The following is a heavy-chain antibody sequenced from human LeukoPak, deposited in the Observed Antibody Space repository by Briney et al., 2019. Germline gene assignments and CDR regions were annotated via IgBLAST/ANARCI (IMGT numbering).Heavy chain of an antibody. CDR3: ARVVLAYGGNSWGFDY. CDR1: GFTFSSYE. D-gene: IGHD4-23*01. V-gene: IGHV3-48*03. CDR2: ISSSGSTI. J-gene: IGHJ4*02. Sequence: GGSLRLSCAASGFTFSSYEMNWVRQAPGKGLEWVSYISSSGSTIYYADSVKGRFTISSDNAKNSLYLQMNSLRAEDTAVYYCARVVLAYGGNSWGFDYWGQGTLVTVSS.